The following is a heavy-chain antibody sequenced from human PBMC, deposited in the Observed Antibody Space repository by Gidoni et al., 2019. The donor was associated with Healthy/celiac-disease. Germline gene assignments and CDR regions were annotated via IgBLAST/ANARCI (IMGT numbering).Heavy chain of an antibody. Sequence: EVQLVVSGGGLVKPGGSLTLSCAASGFTFSSYSMNWVRQAPGKGLEWVSSSSSSSSYIYYADSVKGRFTIARDNAKNALYLQMNSLRAEDTAGYYCARGRGVVAYWGQGTLVTVSS. CDR3: ARGRGVVAY. D-gene: IGHD2-21*01. J-gene: IGHJ4*02. CDR2: SSSSSSYI. V-gene: IGHV3-21*01. CDR1: GFTFSSYS.